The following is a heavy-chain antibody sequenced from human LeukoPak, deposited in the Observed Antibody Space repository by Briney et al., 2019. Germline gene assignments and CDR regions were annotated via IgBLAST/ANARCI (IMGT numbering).Heavy chain of an antibody. V-gene: IGHV4-34*01. CDR2: INHSGST. D-gene: IGHD6-6*01. CDR1: GGSFSGYY. J-gene: IGHJ4*02. Sequence: SETLSLTCAVYGGSFSGYYWSWIRQPPGKGLEWIGEINHSGSTNYNPSLKSRVTISVATSKYQFSLKLSSVTAADTAVYYCARGGVGIAARRFDYWGQGTLVTVSS. CDR3: ARGGVGIAARRFDY.